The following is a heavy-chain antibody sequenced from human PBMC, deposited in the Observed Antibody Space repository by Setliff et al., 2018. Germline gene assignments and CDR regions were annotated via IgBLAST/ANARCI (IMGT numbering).Heavy chain of an antibody. D-gene: IGHD4-17*01. V-gene: IGHV1-69*13. Sequence: SVKVSCKASGGTFSSKAISWVRQAPGQGLEWMGGFIPSFGTANYAQKFQGRLTITADESTSTAYMELNSLRSEDMAIYYCARDSYGDNLPYNWFAPWGQGTLVTVSS. CDR2: FIPSFGTA. J-gene: IGHJ5*02. CDR3: ARDSYGDNLPYNWFAP. CDR1: GGTFSSKA.